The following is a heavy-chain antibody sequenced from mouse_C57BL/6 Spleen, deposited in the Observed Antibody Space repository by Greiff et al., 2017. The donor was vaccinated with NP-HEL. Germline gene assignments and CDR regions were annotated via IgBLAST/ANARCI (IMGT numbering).Heavy chain of an antibody. D-gene: IGHD1-1*01. J-gene: IGHJ1*03. Sequence: QVQLQQSGAELVKPGASVKLSCKASGYTFTEYTIHWVKQRSGQGLEWIGWFYPGSGSLKYNEKFKDKATLTADKSSSTVYMELSRLTSEDYAVYFCARHGAATVVATDWYFDVWGTGTTVTVSS. CDR1: GYTFTEYT. V-gene: IGHV1-62-2*01. CDR3: ARHGAATVVATDWYFDV. CDR2: FYPGSGSL.